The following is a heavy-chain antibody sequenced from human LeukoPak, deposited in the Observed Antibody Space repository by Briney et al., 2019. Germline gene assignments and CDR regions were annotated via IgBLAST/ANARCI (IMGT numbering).Heavy chain of an antibody. Sequence: SETLSLTCTVSGGSISSSSYYWGWIRQPPGKGLEWIGSIYYSGSTYYNPSLKSRVTISVDRSKNQFSLKLSSVTAADTAVYYCAREGYGGSTLAAIWGQGTLVTVSS. J-gene: IGHJ4*02. V-gene: IGHV4-39*07. CDR1: GGSISSSSYY. CDR2: IYYSGST. CDR3: AREGYGGSTLAAI. D-gene: IGHD1-26*01.